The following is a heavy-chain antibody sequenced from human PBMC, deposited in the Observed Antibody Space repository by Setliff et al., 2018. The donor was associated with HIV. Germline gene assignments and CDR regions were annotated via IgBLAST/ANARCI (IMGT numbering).Heavy chain of an antibody. Sequence: ASVKVSCKGSGYIFNTNGISWVRQAPGQGLEWTGWISAYNGNTNYAQRFQGRVTMTTDTSTSTAYMELRSLRSDDTAVYFCARDSCSSTSCPNWFDPWGQGTVVTVSS. CDR1: GYIFNTNG. V-gene: IGHV1-18*01. CDR2: ISAYNGNT. J-gene: IGHJ5*02. CDR3: ARDSCSSTSCPNWFDP. D-gene: IGHD2-2*01.